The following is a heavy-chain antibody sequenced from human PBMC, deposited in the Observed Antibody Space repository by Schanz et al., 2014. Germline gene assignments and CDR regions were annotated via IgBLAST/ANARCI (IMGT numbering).Heavy chain of an antibody. V-gene: IGHV3-23*01. J-gene: IGHJ4*02. CDR2: ISASGGTT. CDR3: ARPPHDSSGYYPFDY. D-gene: IGHD3-22*01. CDR1: GFTFSSYA. Sequence: EVQLLESGGGLVQPGGSLRLSCASSGFTFSSYAMSWVRQAPGKGLEWVSAISASGGTTYYADSVKGRFTISRDNAKNSLYLQMNSLRAEDTAVYYCARPPHDSSGYYPFDYWGQGTLVTVSS.